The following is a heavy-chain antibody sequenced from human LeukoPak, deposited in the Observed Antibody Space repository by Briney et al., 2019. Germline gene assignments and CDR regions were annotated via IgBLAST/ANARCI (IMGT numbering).Heavy chain of an antibody. Sequence: SETLSLTCTVSGGSISSYYWSWIRQPAGKGLEWIGRIYTNGSTNYNPSLKSRVTMSVDTSKNQFSLKLSSVTAADTAVYYCARDLHITMVRGVPRGYYYYMDVWGKGTTVTVSS. CDR2: IYTNGST. J-gene: IGHJ6*03. CDR3: ARDLHITMVRGVPRGYYYYMDV. V-gene: IGHV4-4*07. CDR1: GGSISSYY. D-gene: IGHD3-10*01.